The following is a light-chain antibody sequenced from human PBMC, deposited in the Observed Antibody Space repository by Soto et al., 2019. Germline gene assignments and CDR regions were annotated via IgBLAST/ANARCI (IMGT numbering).Light chain of an antibody. CDR1: QSVRRN. CDR3: QQYNVWPPWT. J-gene: IGKJ1*01. CDR2: GAI. V-gene: IGKV3-15*01. Sequence: EIVMTQSPATLSVSPEERVTLSCRASQSVRRNLAWYQQKPGQAPSLLIFGAITRATGIPARFSGSGSVTEFTLTISSLQSEDSAIYYCQQYNVWPPWTFGQGTKV.